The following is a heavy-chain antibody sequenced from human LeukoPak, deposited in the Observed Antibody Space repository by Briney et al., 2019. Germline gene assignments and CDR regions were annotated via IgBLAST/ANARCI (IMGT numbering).Heavy chain of an antibody. V-gene: IGHV4-34*01. CDR3: ARGRPSGSVGY. CDR2: INHSGST. CDR1: GESFNGYY. D-gene: IGHD3-22*01. Sequence: PSETLSLTCAVYGESFNGYYWTWIRQPPGKGLEWIGEINHSGSTNYNPSLKSRVTISIDTSRNQFSLKLSSLTAADTAVYYCARGRPSGSVGYWGQGTLVTVSS. J-gene: IGHJ4*02.